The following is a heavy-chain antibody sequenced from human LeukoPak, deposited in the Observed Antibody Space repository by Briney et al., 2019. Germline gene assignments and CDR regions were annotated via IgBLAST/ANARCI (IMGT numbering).Heavy chain of an antibody. Sequence: GGSLRLSCAASGFTFSSYWMHWVRQAPGKGLVWVSRINSDGSSTSYADSVKGRFTISRDNAKNSLYLQMNSLRAEDTAVYYCARMYSSGWYGEDYFDYWGQGTLVTVSS. J-gene: IGHJ4*02. CDR3: ARMYSSGWYGEDYFDY. CDR1: GFTFSSYW. D-gene: IGHD6-19*01. CDR2: INSDGSST. V-gene: IGHV3-74*01.